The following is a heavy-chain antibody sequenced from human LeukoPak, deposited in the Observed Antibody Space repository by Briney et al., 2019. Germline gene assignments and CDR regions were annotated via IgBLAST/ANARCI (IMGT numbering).Heavy chain of an antibody. CDR1: GFSFSAYN. D-gene: IGHD5-18*01. CDR3: ARDRGYSYGHPFDY. J-gene: IGHJ4*01. Sequence: GGSLRLSCEASGFSFSAYNMNWVRQAPGKGLEWVALIWHDGSNKYYADSVKGRFTISRDNSKNTLYLQMNSLRAEDTAVYYCARDRGYSYGHPFDYWGQGTLVTVSS. V-gene: IGHV3-33*08. CDR2: IWHDGSNK.